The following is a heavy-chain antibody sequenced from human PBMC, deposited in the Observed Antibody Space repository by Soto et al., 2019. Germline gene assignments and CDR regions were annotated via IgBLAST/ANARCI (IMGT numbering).Heavy chain of an antibody. J-gene: IGHJ4*02. CDR1: GFTFSSYG. Sequence: GGSLRLSCAASGFTFSSYGMHWVRQAPGKGLEWVAVIWYDGSNKYYADSVKGRFTISRDNSKNTLYLQMNSLRAEDTAVYYCVASGVAGTRPGLYWGQGTLVTVSS. D-gene: IGHD6-19*01. CDR3: VASGVAGTRPGLY. CDR2: IWYDGSNK. V-gene: IGHV3-33*01.